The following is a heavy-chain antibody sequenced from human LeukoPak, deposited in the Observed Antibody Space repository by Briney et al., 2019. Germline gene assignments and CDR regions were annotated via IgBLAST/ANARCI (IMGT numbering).Heavy chain of an antibody. J-gene: IGHJ4*02. V-gene: IGHV3-53*01. CDR2: IYSGGST. Sequence: AGGSLRLSCAASGFTVSSNYMSWVRQAPGKGLEWVSVIYSGGSTYYADSVKGRFTISRDNSKNTLYLQMNSLRAEDTAVYYCARVDIVGATIGLDYRGQGTLVTVSS. D-gene: IGHD1-26*01. CDR3: ARVDIVGATIGLDY. CDR1: GFTVSSNY.